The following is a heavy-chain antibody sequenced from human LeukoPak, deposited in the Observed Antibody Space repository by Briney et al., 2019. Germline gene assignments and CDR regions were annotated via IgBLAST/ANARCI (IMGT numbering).Heavy chain of an antibody. D-gene: IGHD1-1*01. CDR3: ARITMGGPYCYYYQFMDV. V-gene: IGHV4-28*05. CDR2: IYYGGSI. J-gene: IGHJ6*03. CDR1: GSSISSSYW. Sequence: PSETLSLTCAVSGSSISSSYWWGWIRQPPGKGLEWIGKIYYGGSINYNPSLESRVTMSVDMSRNQFSLKLTSVTAVDTAVYYCARITMGGPYCYYYQFMDVWGKGTTVTVSS.